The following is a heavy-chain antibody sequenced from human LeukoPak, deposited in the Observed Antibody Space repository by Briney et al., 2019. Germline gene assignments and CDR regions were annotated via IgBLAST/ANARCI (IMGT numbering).Heavy chain of an antibody. CDR2: ISWNSGSI. V-gene: IGHV3-9*01. CDR3: ECSSSYGMDV. Sequence: GGSLRLSCAASGFTFDDYAMHWVRQAPGKGLEWVSGISWNSGSIGYADSVKGRFTISRDNAKKSLYLQMNSLRSDDTAVYYCECSSSYGMDVWSQGTTVTVSS. D-gene: IGHD6-6*01. J-gene: IGHJ6*02. CDR1: GFTFDDYA.